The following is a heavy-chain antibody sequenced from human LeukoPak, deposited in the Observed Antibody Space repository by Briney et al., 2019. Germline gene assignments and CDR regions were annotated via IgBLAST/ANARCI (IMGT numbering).Heavy chain of an antibody. Sequence: GGSLRLSCAASGFTFSAYAMSWVRQAPGKGLEWVADISGSGGSTYYADSVKGRFTISRDNSKNTLYLQMNSLSAEDTAVYYCAKGKLELRAYYFDYWGQGTLVTVSS. D-gene: IGHD1-7*01. CDR3: AKGKLELRAYYFDY. J-gene: IGHJ4*02. CDR2: ISGSGGST. CDR1: GFTFSAYA. V-gene: IGHV3-23*01.